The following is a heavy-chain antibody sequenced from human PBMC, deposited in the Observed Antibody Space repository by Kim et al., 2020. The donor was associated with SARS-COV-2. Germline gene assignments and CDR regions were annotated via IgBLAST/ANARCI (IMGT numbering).Heavy chain of an antibody. V-gene: IGHV4-59*13. D-gene: IGHD2-15*01. J-gene: IGHJ5*02. CDR1: CGSITNYY. CDR2: ISDSGGT. Sequence: SETLSLTCSVSCGSITNYYWSWIRQPPGRGLEWIAYISDSGGTNYNPSLKSRVTISVDTSKNQVSLKLNSVTAADTAIYYCARNRDIVAGNWFEPWGQG. CDR3: ARNRDIVAGNWFEP.